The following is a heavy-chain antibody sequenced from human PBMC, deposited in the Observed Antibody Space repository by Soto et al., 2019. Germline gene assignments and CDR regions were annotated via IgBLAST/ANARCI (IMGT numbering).Heavy chain of an antibody. D-gene: IGHD3-10*01. Sequence: QVQLVQSGAEVKKPGSSVKVSCKASGGTFSSYAISWVRQAPGQGLEWMGGIIPLFGTANYAQKFQGRVTITADEFKSTGYMELSSLRSEDTAEYYCAYSNLVRDVIIPTGWYFDYWGQGTLVTVSS. V-gene: IGHV1-69*01. J-gene: IGHJ4*02. CDR2: IIPLFGTA. CDR1: GGTFSSYA. CDR3: AYSNLVRDVIIPTGWYFDY.